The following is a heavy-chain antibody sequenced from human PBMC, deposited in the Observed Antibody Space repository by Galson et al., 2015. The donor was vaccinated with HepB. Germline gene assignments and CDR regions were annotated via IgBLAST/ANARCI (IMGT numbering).Heavy chain of an antibody. Sequence: SLRLSCAASGFTFSKAWMNWVRQAPGRGLEWVGRIKSKTDGGTTDYAAPVKGRFTISRDDSNTTLYLQMNSLKTEDTAVYYCTTGCSSTSCYKRGAGWFDPWGQGTLVTVSS. CDR1: GFTFSKAW. CDR3: TTGCSSTSCYKRGAGWFDP. D-gene: IGHD2-2*01. V-gene: IGHV3-15*01. CDR2: IKSKTDGGTT. J-gene: IGHJ5*02.